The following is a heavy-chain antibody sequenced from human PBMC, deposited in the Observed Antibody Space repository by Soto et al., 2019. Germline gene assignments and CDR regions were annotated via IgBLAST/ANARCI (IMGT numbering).Heavy chain of an antibody. CDR3: ARLAMATRRGYYGMDV. V-gene: IGHV4-59*01. J-gene: IGHJ6*02. Sequence: TSETLSLTCTVSGGSLTTYYWSWVRQPPGKGLEWIGYIYYNGGTTKYNPSLNSRVTISVDTSKNQFSLDLSSVTAADTAMYYCARLAMATRRGYYGMDVWGQGTTVTVSS. D-gene: IGHD5-12*01. CDR2: IYYNGGTT. CDR1: GGSLTTYY.